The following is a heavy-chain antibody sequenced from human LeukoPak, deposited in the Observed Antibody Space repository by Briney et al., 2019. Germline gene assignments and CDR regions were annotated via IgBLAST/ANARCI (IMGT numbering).Heavy chain of an antibody. CDR1: GFTFSSYE. J-gene: IGHJ4*02. CDR3: AGYCSGGSCYLPPT. D-gene: IGHD2-15*01. V-gene: IGHV3-48*03. CDR2: ISSSGSTI. Sequence: AGGSLRLSCAASGFTFSSYEMNRVRQAPGKGLEWVSYISSSGSTIYYADSVKGRFTISRDNAKNSLYLQMNSLRAEDTAVYYCAGYCSGGSCYLPPTWGQGTLVTVSS.